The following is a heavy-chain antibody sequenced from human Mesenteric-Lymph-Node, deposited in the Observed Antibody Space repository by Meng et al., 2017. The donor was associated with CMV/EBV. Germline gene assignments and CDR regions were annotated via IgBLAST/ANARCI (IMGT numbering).Heavy chain of an antibody. CDR1: GFTFSSYA. V-gene: IGHV3-30*04. J-gene: IGHJ6*02. Sequence: GESLKISCAASGFTFSSYAMHWVRQAPGKGLEWVAVISYDGSNKYYADSVKGRFTISRDNSKNTLYLQMNSLRAEDTAVYYCARVKVPAATLYGMDVWGQGTTVTVSS. CDR2: ISYDGSNK. D-gene: IGHD2-2*01. CDR3: ARVKVPAATLYGMDV.